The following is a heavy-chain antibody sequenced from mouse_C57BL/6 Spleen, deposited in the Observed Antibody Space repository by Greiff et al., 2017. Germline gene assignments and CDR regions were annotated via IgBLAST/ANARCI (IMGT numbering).Heavy chain of an antibody. J-gene: IGHJ2*01. CDR2: IDPSDSYT. CDR1: GYTFTSYW. CDR3: ARSLDWDYYFDY. V-gene: IGHV1-50*01. D-gene: IGHD4-1*01. Sequence: QVQLQQPGAELVKPGASVKLSCKASGYTFTSYWMQWVKQRPGQGLEWIGEIDPSDSYTNYNQKVKGKATLTVDTSSSTAYMQLSSLTSEDSAVYYCARSLDWDYYFDYWGQGTTLTVYS.